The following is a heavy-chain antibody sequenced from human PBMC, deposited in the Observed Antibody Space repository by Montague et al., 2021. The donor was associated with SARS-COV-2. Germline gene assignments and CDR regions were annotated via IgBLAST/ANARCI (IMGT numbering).Heavy chain of an antibody. CDR3: ARDLAPYYYDSSGPELVDV. D-gene: IGHD3-22*01. J-gene: IGHJ6*02. CDR1: GFTFSSYG. V-gene: IGHV3-33*01. CDR2: IWYDGSNK. Sequence: FRSLSFSASGFTFSSYGMHWVRQAPGKGLEWVAVIWYDGSNKYYADSVKGRFTISRDNSKNTLYLQMNSLRAEDTAVYYCARDLAPYYYDSSGPELVDVWGQGTTVTVSS.